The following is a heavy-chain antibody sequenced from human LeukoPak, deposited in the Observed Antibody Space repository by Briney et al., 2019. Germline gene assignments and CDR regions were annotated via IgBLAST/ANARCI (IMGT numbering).Heavy chain of an antibody. CDR1: GFTFSDYW. D-gene: IGHD3-16*01. CDR3: ARVPRGTLAFDI. Sequence: PGGSLRLSCAASGFTFSDYWMHWVRQAPGKGLVWVSRINSDGSSTSYADSVKGRFTISRDNAKNTLYLQMNSLRAEDTAVYYCARVPRGTLAFDIWGQGTMVTVSS. CDR2: INSDGSST. J-gene: IGHJ3*02. V-gene: IGHV3-74*01.